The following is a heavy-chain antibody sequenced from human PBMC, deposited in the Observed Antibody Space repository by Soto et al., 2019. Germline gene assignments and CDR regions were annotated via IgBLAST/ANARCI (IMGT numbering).Heavy chain of an antibody. CDR2: IYYSGST. Sequence: QVQLQESGPGLVKPSQTLSLTCTVSGGSISSGDYYWSWIRQPPGKGLEWIGYIYYSGSTYYNPSLKRRVTISVDTSKTQFSLKLSSVTAADTAVYYCARGGFVDWLLAYWGQGTLVTVSS. J-gene: IGHJ4*02. CDR1: GGSISSGDYY. CDR3: ARGGFVDWLLAY. V-gene: IGHV4-30-4*01. D-gene: IGHD3-3*01.